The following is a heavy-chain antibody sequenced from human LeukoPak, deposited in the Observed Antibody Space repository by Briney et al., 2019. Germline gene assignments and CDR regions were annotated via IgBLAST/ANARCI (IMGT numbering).Heavy chain of an antibody. CDR2: ISSSSSYI. V-gene: IGHV3-21*01. CDR1: GFTFSSYS. J-gene: IGHJ6*02. Sequence: GSLRLSCAASGFTFSSYSMNWVRQAPGKGLEWVSSISSSSSYIYYPDSVKGRFTISRDNAKNSLYPQMNSLRADDTAVYYCARGIPDVWGQGPTVTVSS. CDR3: ARGIPDV.